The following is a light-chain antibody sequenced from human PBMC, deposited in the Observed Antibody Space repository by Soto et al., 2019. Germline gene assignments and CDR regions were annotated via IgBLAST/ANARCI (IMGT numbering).Light chain of an antibody. J-gene: IGLJ2*01. CDR3: SSFAGTDNLDVV. Sequence: QSVLTQPPSASWSPGQSVTISCTGTSSDVGGYNYVSWYQQPPGKAPKLMIYEVSKRPSGVPDRFSGSKSGNTASLTVSGLQAEDEADYYCSSFAGTDNLDVVFGGGTQLTVL. V-gene: IGLV2-8*01. CDR1: SSDVGGYNY. CDR2: EVS.